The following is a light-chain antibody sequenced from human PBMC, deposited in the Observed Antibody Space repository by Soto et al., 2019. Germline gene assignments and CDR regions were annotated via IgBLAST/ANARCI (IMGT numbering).Light chain of an antibody. CDR1: QTVSSS. J-gene: IGKJ4*01. V-gene: IGKV3-11*01. CDR2: EAS. CDR3: QQHINWPLT. Sequence: EIVLTQSPATLSLSPGERATLSCRASQTVSSSLAWYQQKPGQAPRLLIYEASNRATGIPARFSGSGSGADFTLTIGSLEPEDFALYYCQQHINWPLTFGGGTKVDIK.